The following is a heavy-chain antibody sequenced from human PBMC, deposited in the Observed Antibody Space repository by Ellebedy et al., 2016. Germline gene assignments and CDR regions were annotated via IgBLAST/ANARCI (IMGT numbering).Heavy chain of an antibody. D-gene: IGHD2-2*01. V-gene: IGHV5-51*01. J-gene: IGHJ6*02. CDR1: GYKFRNYY. CDR2: IYPGDFRP. Sequence: GESLKISXEASGYKFRNYYIVWMRQVSGKALEWVGYIYPGDFRPRYSPSFQGQVTISADKSISTAYLQWSSLKASDTAMYYCARHDGYCSSTSCSDGMDVWGQGTTVTVSS. CDR3: ARHDGYCSSTSCSDGMDV.